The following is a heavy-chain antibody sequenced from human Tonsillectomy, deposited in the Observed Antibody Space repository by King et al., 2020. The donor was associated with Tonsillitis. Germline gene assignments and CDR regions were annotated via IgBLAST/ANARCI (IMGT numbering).Heavy chain of an antibody. J-gene: IGHJ6*03. D-gene: IGHD3-10*01. CDR2: FYSTGST. CDR3: ARDSPRFPMDV. Sequence: PLQESGPGLVKPSETLSLTCTVSGGSISSYYWSWIRQPAGKGLEWIGRFYSTGSTNYNPSLKSRVTMSVDTSKNQFSLKLSSLTAADTAVYYCARDSPRFPMDVWGKGTTVTVSS. V-gene: IGHV4-4*07. CDR1: GGSISSYY.